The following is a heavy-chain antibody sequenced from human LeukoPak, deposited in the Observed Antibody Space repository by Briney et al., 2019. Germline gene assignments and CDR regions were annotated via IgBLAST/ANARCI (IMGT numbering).Heavy chain of an antibody. J-gene: IGHJ4*02. CDR1: GFTFSSYG. Sequence: PGRSLRLSCAASGFTFSSYGMHWVRQAPGKGLEWVAVISYDGSNKYYADSVKGRFTISRDNSKNTLYLQMNSLRAEDTAVYYCARDRAGYFDYWGQGTLVTASS. V-gene: IGHV3-30*03. CDR3: ARDRAGYFDY. CDR2: ISYDGSNK.